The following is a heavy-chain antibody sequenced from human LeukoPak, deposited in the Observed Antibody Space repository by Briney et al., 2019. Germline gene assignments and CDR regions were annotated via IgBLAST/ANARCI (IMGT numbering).Heavy chain of an antibody. J-gene: IGHJ5*02. Sequence: GGSLRLSCAASGFTFSSYSMNWVRQAPGKGLEWVSYISSSSSTIYYADSVKGRFTISRDNAKNSLYLQMNSLRAEDTAVYYCEGRDYTDWFGPWGQGTLVTVSS. CDR2: ISSSSSTI. CDR1: GFTFSSYS. CDR3: EGRDYTDWFGP. V-gene: IGHV3-48*01. D-gene: IGHD4-11*01.